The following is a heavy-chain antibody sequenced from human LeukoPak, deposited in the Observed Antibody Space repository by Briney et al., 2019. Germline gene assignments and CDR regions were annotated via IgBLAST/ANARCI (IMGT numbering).Heavy chain of an antibody. Sequence: PSETLSLTCAVYGGSFSGYYWSWIRQPPGKGLEWIGEINHSGSTNYNPSLKSRVTISVDTSKNQFSLKLSSVTAADTAVYYCARASDYDFWSGSKSGAFDIWGQGTMVTVSS. J-gene: IGHJ3*02. CDR3: ARASDYDFWSGSKSGAFDI. CDR2: INHSGST. CDR1: GGSFSGYY. D-gene: IGHD3-3*01. V-gene: IGHV4-34*01.